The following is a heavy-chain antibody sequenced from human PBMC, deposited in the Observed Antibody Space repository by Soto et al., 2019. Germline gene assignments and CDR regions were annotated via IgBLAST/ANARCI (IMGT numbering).Heavy chain of an antibody. J-gene: IGHJ6*03. CDR2: MNPNSGNT. D-gene: IGHD5-12*01. CDR1: GYTFTSYD. Sequence: QVQLVQSGAEVKKPGASVKVSCKASGYTFTSYDINWVRQATGQGLEWMGWMNPNSGNTGYAQKFQGRVTMTRNTSISTAYMELSSLRSEDPAVYYCARGDSGYDSMYYYYYYYMDVWGKGTTVTVSS. CDR3: ARGDSGYDSMYYYYYYYMDV. V-gene: IGHV1-8*01.